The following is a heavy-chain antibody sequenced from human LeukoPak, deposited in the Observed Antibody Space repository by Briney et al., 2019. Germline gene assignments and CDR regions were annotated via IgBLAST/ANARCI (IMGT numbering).Heavy chain of an antibody. D-gene: IGHD5-12*01. Sequence: SETLSLTCAVYGGSFSGYYWSWIRQPPGKGLEWIGEINHSGSTNYNPSLKSRVTISKDTSKNQFSLKLSSVTAADTAVYYCARDRLGGYSYVYWGQGSLVTVSS. J-gene: IGHJ4*02. CDR1: GGSFSGYY. V-gene: IGHV4-34*01. CDR2: INHSGST. CDR3: ARDRLGGYSYVY.